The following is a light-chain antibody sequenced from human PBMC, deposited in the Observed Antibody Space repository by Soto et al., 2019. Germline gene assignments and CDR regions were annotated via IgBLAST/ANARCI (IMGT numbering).Light chain of an antibody. Sequence: QSALTQPHSASGTPGQRVTISCSGSSSNIGTSSVHWFQQLPGTAPKLLISTTNQRPSGVPERFSGSKSGTSASLAISGLQSEDEADYYCAAWDDSLNGHVFGTGTNLTVL. CDR3: AAWDDSLNGHV. CDR1: SSNIGTSS. V-gene: IGLV1-44*01. J-gene: IGLJ1*01. CDR2: TTN.